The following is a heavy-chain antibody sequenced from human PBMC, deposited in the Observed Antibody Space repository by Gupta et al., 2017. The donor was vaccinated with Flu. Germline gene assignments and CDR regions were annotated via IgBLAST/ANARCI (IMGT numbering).Heavy chain of an antibody. CDR2: VYYSGTT. Sequence: QVQLQGSRPGLVKPSESLSLTRSVSGGSISNYYRSWIRQPQGKGLEWIGFVYYSGTTNYNPSRNSRFTMSLDTSQNQFSLKFTSVTAADTAVYYCARGDTYYNNWFATWGQGTLVTVSS. J-gene: IGHJ5*02. CDR1: GGSISNYY. D-gene: IGHD4-11*01. CDR3: ARGDTYYNNWFAT. V-gene: IGHV4-59*01.